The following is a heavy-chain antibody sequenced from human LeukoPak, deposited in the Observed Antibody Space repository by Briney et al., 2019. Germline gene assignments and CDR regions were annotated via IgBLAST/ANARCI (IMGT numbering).Heavy chain of an antibody. CDR2: MNPNSGNT. J-gene: IGHJ6*03. V-gene: IGHV1-8*01. D-gene: IGHD2-2*01. CDR3: ARKGPANYYYYYMDV. Sequence: ASVKVSCKASGYTFTSYDINWVRQATGQGLEWMGWMNPNSGNTGYTQKFQGRVTMTRNTSISTAYMELSSLRSEDTAVYFCARKGPANYYYYYMDVWGKGTTVTVSS. CDR1: GYTFTSYD.